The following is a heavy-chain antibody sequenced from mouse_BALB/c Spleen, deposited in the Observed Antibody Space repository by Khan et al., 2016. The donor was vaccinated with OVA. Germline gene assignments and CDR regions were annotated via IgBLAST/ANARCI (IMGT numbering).Heavy chain of an antibody. CDR1: GYTFTNYY. Sequence: QVRLQQSGPELVKPRASVRISCKASGYTFTNYYVHWVKQRPGQGLEWIGWIYPGNVNTNYNEKFKGKATLTADKSSSTAYMQLSSLTSEDSAVYCCAREGYYGNYRAWFAYWGQGTLVTVSA. J-gene: IGHJ3*01. CDR2: IYPGNVNT. V-gene: IGHV1S56*01. CDR3: AREGYYGNYRAWFAY. D-gene: IGHD2-1*01.